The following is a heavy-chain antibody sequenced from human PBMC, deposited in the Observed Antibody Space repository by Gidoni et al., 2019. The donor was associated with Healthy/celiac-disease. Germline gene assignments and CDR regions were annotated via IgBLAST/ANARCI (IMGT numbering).Heavy chain of an antibody. Sequence: QLQLQESGPGLVKPAKTLSLTCTVSGGSISSSSYYWGWIRQPPGKGLEWIVSIYYIGSTYYNPSHKIRVTISVDTSKNQFSLKLSSVTAADTAVYYCARHRVNYYDSSGYYPYYFDYWGQGTLVTVSS. D-gene: IGHD3-22*01. V-gene: IGHV4-39*01. J-gene: IGHJ4*02. CDR3: ARHRVNYYDSSGYYPYYFDY. CDR1: GGSISSSSYY. CDR2: IYYIGST.